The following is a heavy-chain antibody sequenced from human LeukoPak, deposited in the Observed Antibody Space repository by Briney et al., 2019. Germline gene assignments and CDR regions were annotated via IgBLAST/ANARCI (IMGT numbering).Heavy chain of an antibody. D-gene: IGHD6-25*01. V-gene: IGHV3-74*01. Sequence: SGGSLRLSCAASGFTFSSYWMHWLRQAPGKGLVWVSRINSDGSSTSYADSVKCRFTISRDNAKNTLYLQMNSLRAEDTAVYYCARAPLHRSGGWFDPWGQGTLVTVSS. CDR1: GFTFSSYW. J-gene: IGHJ5*02. CDR2: INSDGSST. CDR3: ARAPLHRSGGWFDP.